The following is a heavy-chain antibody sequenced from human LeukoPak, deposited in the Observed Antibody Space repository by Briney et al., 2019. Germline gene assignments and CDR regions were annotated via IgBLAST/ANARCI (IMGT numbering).Heavy chain of an antibody. CDR2: IYYSGST. J-gene: IGHJ4*02. CDR3: ARDRGPEAY. V-gene: IGHV4-59*01. CDR1: GGSISSYY. D-gene: IGHD3-10*01. Sequence: PSETLSLTCTVSGGSISSYYWSWIRQPPGKGLEWIGYIYYSGSTNYNPSLKSRVTISVDTSKNQFSLKLSSVTAADTAVYYCARDRGPEAYWGQGTLVTVSS.